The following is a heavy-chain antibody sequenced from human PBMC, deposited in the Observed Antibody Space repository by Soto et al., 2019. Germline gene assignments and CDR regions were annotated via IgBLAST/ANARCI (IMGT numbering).Heavy chain of an antibody. CDR2: IYYSGST. D-gene: IGHD3-3*01. CDR3: ARGMITIFGVVTNDAFDI. J-gene: IGHJ3*02. CDR1: GGSISSGDYY. Sequence: PSETLSLTCTVSGGSISSGDYYWSWIRQPPGKGLEWIGYIYYSGSTYYNPSLKSRVTISVDTSKNQFSLKLSSVTAADTAVYYCARGMITIFGVVTNDAFDIWGQGTMVTVSS. V-gene: IGHV4-30-4*01.